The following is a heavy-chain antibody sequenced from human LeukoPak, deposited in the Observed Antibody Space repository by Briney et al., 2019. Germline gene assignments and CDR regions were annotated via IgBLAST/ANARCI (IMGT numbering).Heavy chain of an antibody. D-gene: IGHD2-8*01. J-gene: IGHJ4*02. CDR2: ISWNSGSI. CDR3: AKEGSVCTNGICRYFDQ. V-gene: IGHV3-9*01. Sequence: GGSLRLSCAASGFTFDDYAMHWVRQAPGKGLEWVSGISWNSGSIGYADSVKGRFTTSRDNAKNSLYLQMNSLRTEDTALYYCAKEGSVCTNGICRYFDQWGRGTLVTVSS. CDR1: GFTFDDYA.